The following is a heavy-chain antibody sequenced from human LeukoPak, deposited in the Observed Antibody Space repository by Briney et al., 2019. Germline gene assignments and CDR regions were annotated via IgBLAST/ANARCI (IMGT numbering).Heavy chain of an antibody. CDR1: GGSISSGGYY. J-gene: IGHJ5*02. Sequence: SETLSLTCTVSGGSISSGGYYWSWIRQHPGKGLEWIGYIYYSGSTYYNPSLKSRVTISVDTSKNQFSLNLSSVTAADTAVYYCARTPYYDFWRGYYPNWFDPWGQGTLVTVSS. D-gene: IGHD3-3*01. V-gene: IGHV4-31*03. CDR3: ARTPYYDFWRGYYPNWFDP. CDR2: IYYSGST.